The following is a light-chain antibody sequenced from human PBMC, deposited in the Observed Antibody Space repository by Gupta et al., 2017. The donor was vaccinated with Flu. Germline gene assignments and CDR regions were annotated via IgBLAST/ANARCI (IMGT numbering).Light chain of an antibody. V-gene: IGLV2-14*03. CDR3: AAYGAGGG. Sequence: TGSSSDIGAYDYVSWYQQHPGKAPRLMIYDVNNRPSGVSTRFSGSKSGNTASLTISGLQAEDEAQYYCAAYGAGGGFGGGIKVIVL. CDR1: SSDIGAYDY. CDR2: DVN. J-gene: IGLJ3*02.